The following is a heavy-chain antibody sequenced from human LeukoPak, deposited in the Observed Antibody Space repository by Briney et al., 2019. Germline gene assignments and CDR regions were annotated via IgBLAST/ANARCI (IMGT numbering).Heavy chain of an antibody. J-gene: IGHJ6*02. V-gene: IGHV3-30*18. CDR1: GFTFSSYG. CDR2: ISYDGSNK. Sequence: GGSLRLSCAASGFTFSSYGMHWVRQAPGKGLEWVAVISYDGSNKYYADSVKGRFTISRDNSKNTLYLQMNSLRAEDTAAYYCAKNWGCSSTSCPPHEYYYGMDVWGQGTTVTVSS. CDR3: AKNWGCSSTSCPPHEYYYGMDV. D-gene: IGHD2-2*01.